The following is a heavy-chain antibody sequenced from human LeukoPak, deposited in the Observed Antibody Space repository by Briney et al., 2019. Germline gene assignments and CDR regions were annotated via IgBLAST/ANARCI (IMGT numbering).Heavy chain of an antibody. D-gene: IGHD3-22*01. V-gene: IGHV3-33*01. CDR3: ARANYYDSSGYYGEAFDI. CDR2: VWYDGSNK. Sequence: PGGSLRLSCAASGFTFSSYGMHWVRQAPGKGLEWVAVVWYDGSNKYYADSVKGRFTISRDNSKNTLYLQMNSLRAEDTAVYYCARANYYDSSGYYGEAFDIWGQGTMVTVSS. CDR1: GFTFSSYG. J-gene: IGHJ3*02.